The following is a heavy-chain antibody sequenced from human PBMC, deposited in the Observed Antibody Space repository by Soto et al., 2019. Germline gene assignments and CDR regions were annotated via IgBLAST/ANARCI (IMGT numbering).Heavy chain of an antibody. CDR3: ARDRYGTSLPNYYYGMDV. CDR1: GGTFSSYA. D-gene: IGHD2-2*01. J-gene: IGHJ6*02. CDR2: IIPIFGTA. V-gene: IGHV1-69*12. Sequence: QVQLVQSGAEVKKPGSSVKVSCKASGGTFSSYAISWVRQAPGQGLEWMGGIIPIFGTANYAQKFQGRVKITADESTSTAYMELSSLRSEDTAVYCCARDRYGTSLPNYYYGMDVWGQGTTVTVSS.